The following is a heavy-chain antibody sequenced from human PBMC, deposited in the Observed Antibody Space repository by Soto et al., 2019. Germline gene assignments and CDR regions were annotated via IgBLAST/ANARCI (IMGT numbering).Heavy chain of an antibody. CDR3: ARFTYYDILTGYYGYYGMDV. CDR2: INHSGST. Sequence: SETLSLTCAVYGGSFSGYYWSWIRQPPGKGLEWIGEINHSGSTNYNPSLKSRVTISVDTSKNQFSLKLSSVTAADTAVYYCARFTYYDILTGYYGYYGMDVWGQGTTVT. J-gene: IGHJ6*02. V-gene: IGHV4-34*01. CDR1: GGSFSGYY. D-gene: IGHD3-9*01.